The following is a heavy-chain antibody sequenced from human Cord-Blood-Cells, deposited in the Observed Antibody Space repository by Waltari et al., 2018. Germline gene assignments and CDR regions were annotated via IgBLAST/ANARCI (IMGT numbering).Heavy chain of an antibody. CDR2: IIPIFGTA. V-gene: IGHV1-69*06. Sequence: QVQLVQSGAEVKKPGSSVKVSCKASGCTFSSYAIIWVRQAPGQGIEWMGGIIPIFGTANYAQKFQGRVTITADKSTSTAYMELSSLRSEDTTVYYCARAQPSGYDDYWGQGTLVTVSS. CDR1: GCTFSSYA. J-gene: IGHJ4*02. CDR3: ARAQPSGYDDY. D-gene: IGHD5-12*01.